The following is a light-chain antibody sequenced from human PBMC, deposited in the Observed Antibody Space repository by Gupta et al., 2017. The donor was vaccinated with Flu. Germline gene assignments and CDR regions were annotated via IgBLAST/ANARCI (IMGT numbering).Light chain of an antibody. CDR1: STNIGAGYD. Sequence: TISCNGTSTNIGAGYDVHWYQRLPGAAPKVVIYANNIRPSEVPDRFSGSKSGTSASMVITGLQTEDEASYYCQSYDYSGSGSLFGGGTELTVL. CDR3: QSYDYSGSGSL. J-gene: IGLJ3*02. CDR2: ANN. V-gene: IGLV1-40*01.